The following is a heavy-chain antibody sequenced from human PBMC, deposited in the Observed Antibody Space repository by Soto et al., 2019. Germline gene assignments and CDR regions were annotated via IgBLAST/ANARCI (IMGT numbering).Heavy chain of an antibody. J-gene: IGHJ4*02. D-gene: IGHD6-13*01. Sequence: QVQLVQSGAEVKKPGASVKVSCKASGYTFTSYDINWVRQATGQGLEWMGWMNPNSGNTGYAQKFQGRVNMTKNTSINTAYMELSSRRSEDTAVYYCAKTAAAGDYWGQGTLVTVSS. V-gene: IGHV1-8*01. CDR3: AKTAAAGDY. CDR2: MNPNSGNT. CDR1: GYTFTSYD.